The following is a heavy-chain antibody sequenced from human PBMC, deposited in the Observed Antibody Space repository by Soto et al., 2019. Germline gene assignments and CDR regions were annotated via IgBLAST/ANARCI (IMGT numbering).Heavy chain of an antibody. CDR1: GGSFSGYY. J-gene: IGHJ4*02. V-gene: IGHV4-34*01. CDR2: INHSGST. CDR3: ARSVYYRSYYFDY. D-gene: IGHD3-10*01. Sequence: PSETLSLTCAVYGGSFSGYYWSWIRQPPGKGLEWIGEINHSGSTNYNPSLKSRVTISVDTSKNQFSLKLSSVTAADTAVYYCARSVYYRSYYFDYWGQGTLVTVSS.